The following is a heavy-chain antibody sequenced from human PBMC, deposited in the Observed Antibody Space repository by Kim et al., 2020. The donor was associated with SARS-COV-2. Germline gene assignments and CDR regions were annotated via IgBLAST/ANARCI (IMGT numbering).Heavy chain of an antibody. Sequence: GGSLRLSCAASGFTFDDYAMHWVRQAPGKGLEWVSGISWNSGSIGYADSVKGRFTISRDNAKNSLYLQMNSLRAEDTALYYCAKGTGTPNWGQGTLVTVSS. CDR2: ISWNSGSI. V-gene: IGHV3-9*01. CDR3: AKGTGTPN. J-gene: IGHJ4*02. D-gene: IGHD1-1*01. CDR1: GFTFDDYA.